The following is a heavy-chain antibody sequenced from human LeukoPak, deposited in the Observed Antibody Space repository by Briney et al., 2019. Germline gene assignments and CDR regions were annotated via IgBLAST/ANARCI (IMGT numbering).Heavy chain of an antibody. D-gene: IGHD2/OR15-2a*01. CDR3: ASSFSGI. J-gene: IGHJ3*02. Sequence: SETLSLTCTVSGYSISSGYYWGWIRQPPGKGLEWIGSLYHSGSTDYNPSLKSRVTISVDTSTNQFSLKLSSVTAADTAVYYCASSFSGIWGQGTMVTVSS. V-gene: IGHV4-38-2*02. CDR1: GYSISSGYY. CDR2: LYHSGST.